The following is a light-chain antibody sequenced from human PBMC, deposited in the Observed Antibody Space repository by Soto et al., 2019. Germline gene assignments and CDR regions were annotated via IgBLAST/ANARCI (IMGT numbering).Light chain of an antibody. J-gene: IGKJ1*01. CDR3: QQYNDYWT. CDR2: QAS. Sequence: DTQMTQSPSTLPASVGDRVTITCRASQSLNIWLAWYQQKPGRAPQLLIYQASTLASGVPSRLSGSGSGSAFTLTISSLQPDDVATYYCQQYNDYWTFGQGTKVDI. V-gene: IGKV1-5*03. CDR1: QSLNIW.